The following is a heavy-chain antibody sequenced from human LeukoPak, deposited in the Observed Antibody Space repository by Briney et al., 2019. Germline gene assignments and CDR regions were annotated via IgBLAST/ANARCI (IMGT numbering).Heavy chain of an antibody. Sequence: GGSLRLSCAASGFTFSSYSMNWVRQAPGRGLEWVSYISSSGSTIYYADSVKGRFTISRDNAKNSLYLQMNSLRDEDTAVYYCVRDRSGWYGNWFDPWGQGTLVTVS. CDR3: VRDRSGWYGNWFDP. J-gene: IGHJ5*02. D-gene: IGHD6-19*01. CDR2: ISSSGSTI. V-gene: IGHV3-48*02. CDR1: GFTFSSYS.